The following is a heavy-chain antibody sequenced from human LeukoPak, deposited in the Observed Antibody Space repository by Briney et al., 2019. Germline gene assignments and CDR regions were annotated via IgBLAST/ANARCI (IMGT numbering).Heavy chain of an antibody. CDR1: GFTFSSYS. CDR2: ISSSSSYM. Sequence: AGGSLRLPCAASGFTFSSYSMNWVRQAPGKGLEWVSSISSSSSYMYYADSVKGRFTISRDNAKNSLYLQMNSLRAEDTAVYYCASIAARHTQFDYWGQGTLVTVSS. J-gene: IGHJ4*02. CDR3: ASIAARHTQFDY. V-gene: IGHV3-21*01. D-gene: IGHD6-6*01.